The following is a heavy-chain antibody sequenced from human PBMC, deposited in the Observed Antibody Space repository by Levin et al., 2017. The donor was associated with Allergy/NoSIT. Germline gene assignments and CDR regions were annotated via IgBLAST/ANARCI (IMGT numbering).Heavy chain of an antibody. D-gene: IGHD3-10*01. J-gene: IGHJ6*02. Sequence: GESLKISCKASGYTFTGYYMHWVRQAPGQGLEWMGWINPNSGGTNYAQKFQGRVTMTRDTSISTAYMELSRLRSDDTAVYYCARERGYYGSGSYYNVSYYYYGMDVWGQGTTVTVSS. CDR2: INPNSGGT. CDR1: GYTFTGYY. V-gene: IGHV1-2*02. CDR3: ARERGYYGSGSYYNVSYYYYGMDV.